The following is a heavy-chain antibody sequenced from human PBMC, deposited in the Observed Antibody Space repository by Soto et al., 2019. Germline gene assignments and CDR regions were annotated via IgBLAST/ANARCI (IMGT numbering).Heavy chain of an antibody. D-gene: IGHD6-19*01. Sequence: EVQLLESGGGLVQPGGSLRLSCAASGFTFSSSAMSWVRQAPGKGLEWVSAIRGTNGNKHYAESVKGRLTISRDNSKNTLYLQMNFLRAEDTAVYYCAKCTVDTIVTSGWCNWRDPWGEGTLVIVSS. CDR3: AKCTVDTIVTSGWCNWRDP. V-gene: IGHV3-23*01. CDR2: IRGTNGNK. CDR1: GFTFSSSA. J-gene: IGHJ5*02.